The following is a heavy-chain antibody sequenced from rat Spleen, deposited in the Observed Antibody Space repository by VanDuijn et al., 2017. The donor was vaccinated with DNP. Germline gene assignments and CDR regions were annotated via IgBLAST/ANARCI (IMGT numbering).Heavy chain of an antibody. V-gene: IGHV3-1*01. Sequence: EVQLQESGSGLVKPSQSLSLTCSVTGYSITSNFWGWIRKFPGNKMEYIGHISYSDSTNYNPSLQSRISITRDTSKNHFFLQLNSVTTEDTARYYCARWTRYFDYWGQGVMVTVSS. D-gene: IGHD1-7*01. CDR3: ARWTRYFDY. CDR1: GYSITSNF. J-gene: IGHJ2*01. CDR2: ISYSDST.